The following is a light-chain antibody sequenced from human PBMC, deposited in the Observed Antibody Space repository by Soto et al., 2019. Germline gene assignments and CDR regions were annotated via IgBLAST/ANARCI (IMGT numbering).Light chain of an antibody. CDR2: KGS. Sequence: DIPMTQSPSTLSASVGDRVTITCRASQSISTWLAWYQQKPGKAPKLLIYKGSSLRNGVPSRFSGSGSGTEFTLTIYSLQPDDFASYYCQQYNGYPHTFGQGTKLEIK. J-gene: IGKJ2*01. V-gene: IGKV1-5*03. CDR1: QSISTW. CDR3: QQYNGYPHT.